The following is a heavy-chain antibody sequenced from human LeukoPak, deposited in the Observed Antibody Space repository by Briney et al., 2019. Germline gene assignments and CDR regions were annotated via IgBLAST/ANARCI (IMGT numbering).Heavy chain of an antibody. CDR1: GYSFINYY. V-gene: IGHV1-46*01. CDR2: INPSGGPT. CDR3: ARDAEERISSKRIYSYYYIDV. Sequence: ASVTVSFKASGYSFINYYIYWVRQAPGQGLEWMGVINPSGGPTNYAPKFQGRVTMTRDMSTSTVYMELSSLRSEDTAVYYCARDAEERISSKRIYSYYYIDVWGKGTTVTVSS. J-gene: IGHJ6*03. D-gene: IGHD6-13*01.